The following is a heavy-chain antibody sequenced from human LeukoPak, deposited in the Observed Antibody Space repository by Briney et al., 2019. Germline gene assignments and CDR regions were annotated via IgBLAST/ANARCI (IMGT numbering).Heavy chain of an antibody. CDR3: ASRSGWYLDY. CDR1: GGSISSYY. CDR2: INHSGST. D-gene: IGHD6-19*01. V-gene: IGHV4-34*01. J-gene: IGHJ4*02. Sequence: SETLSLTCTVSGGSISSYYWSWIRQPPGKGLEWIGEINHSGSTNYNPSLKSRVTISVDTSKNQFSLKLSSVTAADTAVYYCASRSGWYLDYWGQGTLVTVSS.